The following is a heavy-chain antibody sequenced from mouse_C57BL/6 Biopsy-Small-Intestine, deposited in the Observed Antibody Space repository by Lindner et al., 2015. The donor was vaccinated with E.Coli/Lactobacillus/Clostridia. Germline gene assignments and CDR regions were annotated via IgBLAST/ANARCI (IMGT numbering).Heavy chain of an antibody. J-gene: IGHJ1*03. CDR2: IRSKSNNYAT. CDR1: GFSFNTYA. Sequence: VQLQESGGGLVQPIGSLKLSCAASGFSFNTYAMNWVRQAPGKGLEWVARIRSKSNNYATYYADSVKDRFTISRDDSESMLYLQMNNLKTEDTAMYYCVRDYYGKDWLFDVWGTGTTVTVSS. D-gene: IGHD1-1*01. CDR3: VRDYYGKDWLFDV. V-gene: IGHV10-1*01.